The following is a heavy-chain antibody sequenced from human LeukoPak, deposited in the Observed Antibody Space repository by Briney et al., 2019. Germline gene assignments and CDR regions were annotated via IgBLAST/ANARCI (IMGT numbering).Heavy chain of an antibody. J-gene: IGHJ6*02. V-gene: IGHV3-53*01. D-gene: IGHD6-6*01. CDR2: IYSGGST. CDR1: GFTVSSNY. CDR3: AKDSSSSNYYYGMDV. Sequence: GGSLRLSCAASGFTVSSNYMSWVRQAPGKGLEWVSVIYSGGSTYYADSVKGRFTISRDNSKNTLYLQMNSLRAEDTAVYYCAKDSSSSNYYYGMDVWGQGTTVTVSS.